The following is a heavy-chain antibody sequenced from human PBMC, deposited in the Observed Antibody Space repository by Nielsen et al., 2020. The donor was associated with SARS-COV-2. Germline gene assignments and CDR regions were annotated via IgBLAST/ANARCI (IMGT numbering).Heavy chain of an antibody. J-gene: IGHJ4*02. V-gene: IGHV3-33*05. CDR3: ARGTPGIAAAGTDY. D-gene: IGHD6-13*01. Sequence: GGSLRLSCAASGFTFSSYGMHWVRQAPGKGLEWVAVISYDGSNKYYADSVKGRFTISRDNAKNSLYLQMNSLRAEDTAVYYCARGTPGIAAAGTDYWGQGTLVTVSS. CDR2: ISYDGSNK. CDR1: GFTFSSYG.